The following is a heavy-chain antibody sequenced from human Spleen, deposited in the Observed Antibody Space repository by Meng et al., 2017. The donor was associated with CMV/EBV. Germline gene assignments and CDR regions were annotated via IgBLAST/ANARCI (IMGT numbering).Heavy chain of an antibody. D-gene: IGHD1-14*01. J-gene: IGHJ4*02. CDR3: ARSGRFDY. CDR1: GGSFSGYY. CDR2: INHSGST. Sequence: QVQLQQWGAGLFKPSETLALTCAVYGGSFSGYYWSWIRQPPGKGLEWIGEINHSGSTNYNPSLKSRVTISVDTSKNQFSLKLSSVTAADTAVYYCARSGRFDYWGQGTLVTVSS. V-gene: IGHV4-34*01.